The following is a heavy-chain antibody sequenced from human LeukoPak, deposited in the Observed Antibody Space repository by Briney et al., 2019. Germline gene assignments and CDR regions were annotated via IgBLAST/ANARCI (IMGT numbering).Heavy chain of an antibody. CDR1: GFTFSSNY. J-gene: IGHJ3*02. CDR3: ARDLSVGSSWASDAFDI. V-gene: IGHV3-66*02. Sequence: PGGSLRLSCAASGFTFSSNYMSWVRQAPGKGLEWVSVIYSGGSTYYADSVKGRFTISRDNSENTLYLQMNSLRAEDTAVYYCARDLSVGSSWASDAFDIWGQGTMVTVSS. CDR2: IYSGGST. D-gene: IGHD6-13*01.